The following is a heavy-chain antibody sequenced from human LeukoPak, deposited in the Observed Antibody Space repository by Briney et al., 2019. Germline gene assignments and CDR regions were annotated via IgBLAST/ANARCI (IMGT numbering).Heavy chain of an antibody. CDR1: GYTFTSYA. CDR2: INPNTGNP. Sequence: ASVKVSCKASGYTFTSYAMNWVRQAPGQGLEWMGWINPNTGNPTYAQGFTGRFVFSLDTSVSTAYLQISSLKAEDTAMYYCARFYCSSASCYTYDAFVVWGQGTMVTVSS. J-gene: IGHJ3*01. CDR3: ARFYCSSASCYTYDAFVV. V-gene: IGHV7-4-1*02. D-gene: IGHD2-2*02.